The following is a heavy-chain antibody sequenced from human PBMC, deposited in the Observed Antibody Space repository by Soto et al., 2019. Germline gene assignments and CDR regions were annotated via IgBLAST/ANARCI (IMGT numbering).Heavy chain of an antibody. D-gene: IGHD6-13*01. Sequence: GGSLRLSCAASGFTVSSNYMSWVRQAPGKGPEWVSVIYSGGSTYYADSVKGRFTISRHNSKNTLYLQMNSLRAEDTAVYYCARAVESSYYYYYYGMDVWGQGTTVTVSS. V-gene: IGHV3-53*04. CDR3: ARAVESSYYYYYYGMDV. CDR2: IYSGGST. CDR1: GFTVSSNY. J-gene: IGHJ6*02.